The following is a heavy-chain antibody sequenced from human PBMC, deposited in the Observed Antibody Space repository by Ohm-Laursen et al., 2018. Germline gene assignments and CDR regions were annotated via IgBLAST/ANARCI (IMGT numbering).Heavy chain of an antibody. D-gene: IGHD6-19*01. CDR1: GFTFSSYW. CDR3: ARAPGQWLVHGVDY. Sequence: SLRLSCAASGFTFSSYWMSWVRQAPGKGLEWVANIKQDGSEKYYADSVKGRFTISRDNSKNTLYLQMNSLRAEDTAVYYCARAPGQWLVHGVDYWGQGTLVTVSS. CDR2: IKQDGSEK. V-gene: IGHV3-7*04. J-gene: IGHJ4*02.